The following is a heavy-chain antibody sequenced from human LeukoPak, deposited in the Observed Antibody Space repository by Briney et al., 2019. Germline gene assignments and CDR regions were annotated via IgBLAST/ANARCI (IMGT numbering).Heavy chain of an antibody. V-gene: IGHV3-23*01. Sequence: GGSLRLSCAASGFICSNYGRNWVRQAPAKGLEWVAAFSASGSATSYADSVRGRFTISRDNSKSTTYLQMNSLRAEDTAVFYCAKDLRARTYNYYFDFCGQGTLVTVSS. J-gene: IGHJ4*02. CDR3: AKDLRARTYNYYFDF. CDR2: FSASGSAT. CDR1: GFICSNYG. D-gene: IGHD1-20*01.